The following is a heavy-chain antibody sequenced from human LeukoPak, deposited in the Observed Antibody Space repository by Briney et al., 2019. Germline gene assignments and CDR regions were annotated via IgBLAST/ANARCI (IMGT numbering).Heavy chain of an antibody. CDR2: IYYSRST. J-gene: IGHJ4*02. V-gene: IGHV4-39*01. D-gene: IGHD3-10*01. CDR3: ARHAYSGFGQLAFAY. Sequence: SETLSLTCSVSCGSISGSSYYWGWIRQPPGKGLEWTGSIYYSRSTYYNPSLKSRATICVNSSKNQFLQKLSSVTAAITAVYFRARHAYSGFGQLAFAYWGQGTLVTVSS. CDR1: CGSISGSSYY.